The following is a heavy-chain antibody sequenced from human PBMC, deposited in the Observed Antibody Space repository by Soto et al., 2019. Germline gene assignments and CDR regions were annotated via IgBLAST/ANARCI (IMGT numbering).Heavy chain of an antibody. D-gene: IGHD3-22*01. CDR2: ISGSGGST. J-gene: IGHJ5*02. V-gene: IGHV3-23*01. CDR3: AKDGPYYYDSSGYYWS. CDR1: GFTFSSYA. Sequence: EVQLLESGGGLVQPGGSLRLSCAASGFTFSSYAMSWVRQAPGKGLEWVSAISGSGGSTYYADSVKGRFTISRDNSKNTLYLQMNILRAEDTAVYYCAKDGPYYYDSSGYYWSWVQGTLVTVSS.